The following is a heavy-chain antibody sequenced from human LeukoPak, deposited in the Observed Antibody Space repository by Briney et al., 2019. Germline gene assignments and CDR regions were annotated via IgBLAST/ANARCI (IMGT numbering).Heavy chain of an antibody. V-gene: IGHV4-34*01. CDR2: INNSGST. Sequence: KPSETLSLTCAVYGASFSDNYWSWIRQFPEKGLEWIGEINNSGSTSYNPSLNSRVIMSVDVSKTQFSLRLSSVTAADTAVYYCARGGYGPRLGNWGPGTLVTVSS. D-gene: IGHD3-16*01. J-gene: IGHJ4*02. CDR3: ARGGYGPRLGN. CDR1: GASFSDNY.